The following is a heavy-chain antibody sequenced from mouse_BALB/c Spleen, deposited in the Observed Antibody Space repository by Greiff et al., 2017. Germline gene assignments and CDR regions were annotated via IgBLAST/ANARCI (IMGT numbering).Heavy chain of an antibody. CDR1: GYTFTSYW. D-gene: IGHD2-14*01. V-gene: IGHV1-7*01. Sequence: QVQLQQSGAELAKPGASVKMSCKASGYTFTSYWMHWVKQRPGQGLEWIGYINPSTGYTEYNQKFKDKATLTADKSSSTAYMQLSSLTSEDSAVYSCARGYRYSFDYWGQGTTLTVSS. CDR2: INPSTGYT. J-gene: IGHJ2*01. CDR3: ARGYRYSFDY.